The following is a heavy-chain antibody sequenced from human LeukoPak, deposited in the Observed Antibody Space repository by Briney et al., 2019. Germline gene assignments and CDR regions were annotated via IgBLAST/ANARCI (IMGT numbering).Heavy chain of an antibody. V-gene: IGHV3-74*01. D-gene: IGHD3-10*01. CDR2: INTDGSST. CDR3: PRVRLDAP. Sequence: GGSLRLSCAASGFTFNSYWMNWVRQAPGKGLVWVSHINTDGSSTSYADSVKGRLTISRDNVKNTLYLQMNSLRAEDTAVYYWPRVRLDAPWGKGTLSTVPP. CDR1: GFTFNSYW. J-gene: IGHJ5*02.